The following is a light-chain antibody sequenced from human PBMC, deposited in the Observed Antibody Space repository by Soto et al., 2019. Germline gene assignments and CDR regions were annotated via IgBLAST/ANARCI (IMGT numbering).Light chain of an antibody. Sequence: QSARTQPPSASGSPGQSITISCTGASSDVGGYTSVSWYQQHPGKAPKLIIYEVTKRPSGVPARFSGSRSGNTASLTVSGLQTEDEADYYCSSYAGNNNYVFGSGTKLTVL. CDR1: SSDVGGYTS. CDR3: SSYAGNNNYV. J-gene: IGLJ1*01. CDR2: EVT. V-gene: IGLV2-8*01.